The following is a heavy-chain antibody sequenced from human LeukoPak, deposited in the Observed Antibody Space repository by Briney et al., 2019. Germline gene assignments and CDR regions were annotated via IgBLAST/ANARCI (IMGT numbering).Heavy chain of an antibody. CDR1: GFTFTNHA. V-gene: IGHV1-3*01. Sequence: GASVKVSCKASGFTFTNHALQWVRQAPGQRLEWMGWINAGNGNTKYSQQFQGRVTITRDTSATTTYIELSSLRSEDTAVYYCARGSSVAGYDFWSGYDWFDPWGQGTLVTVSS. D-gene: IGHD3-3*01. J-gene: IGHJ5*02. CDR2: INAGNGNT. CDR3: ARGSSVAGYDFWSGYDWFDP.